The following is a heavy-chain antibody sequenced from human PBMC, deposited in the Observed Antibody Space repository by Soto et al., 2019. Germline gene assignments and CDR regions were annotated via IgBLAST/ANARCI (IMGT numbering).Heavy chain of an antibody. D-gene: IGHD2-8*01. CDR2: IIPIFGTA. CDR3: ARSGRGYCTNGVCYRFDP. Sequence: SVKVSCKASGGTFSSYAISWVRQAPGQGLEWMGGIIPIFGTANYAQKFQGRVTITADESTSTAYMELSSLRSEDTAVYYCARSGRGYCTNGVCYRFDPWGQGTLVTVSS. J-gene: IGHJ5*02. V-gene: IGHV1-69*13. CDR1: GGTFSSYA.